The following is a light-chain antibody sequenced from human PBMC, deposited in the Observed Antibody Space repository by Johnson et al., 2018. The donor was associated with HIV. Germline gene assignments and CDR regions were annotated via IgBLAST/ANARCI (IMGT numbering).Light chain of an antibody. CDR3: GTWDSSLSAYV. J-gene: IGLJ1*01. CDR1: SSNIGKNS. V-gene: IGLV1-51*02. CDR2: ESN. Sequence: QSVLTQPPSVSAAPGQKVTIPCSGSSSNIGKNSVSWYQQLPGTAPKLLIYESNKRPSGIPDRFSGSKSGTSATLGITGLQTGDEADYYCGTWDSSLSAYVFGTGTKVTVL.